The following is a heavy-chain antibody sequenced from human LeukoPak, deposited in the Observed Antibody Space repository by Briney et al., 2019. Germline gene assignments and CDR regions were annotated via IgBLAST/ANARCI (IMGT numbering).Heavy chain of an antibody. Sequence: PSETLSLTCTVSGGFISTSNYYWGWIRQPPGKGLEWIGSIYHSGSTYYNPSLKSRVTISVDTSKNQFSLKLSSVTAADTAVYYCARTGRAGSSWYRGIDYFDYWGQGTLVAVSS. V-gene: IGHV4-39*07. CDR2: IYHSGST. CDR3: ARTGRAGSSWYRGIDYFDY. CDR1: GGFISTSNYY. D-gene: IGHD6-13*01. J-gene: IGHJ4*02.